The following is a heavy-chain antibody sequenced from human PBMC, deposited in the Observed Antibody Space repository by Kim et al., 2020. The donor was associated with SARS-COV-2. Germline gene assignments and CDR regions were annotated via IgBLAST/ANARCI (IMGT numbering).Heavy chain of an antibody. V-gene: IGHV4-59*01. Sequence: SETLSLTCTVSSVSITSYYWNWIRQSPGMGLEWIGFGHHSGSSLYNPSLRSRANIYVDRSNNRVSLNLNSVTAEDTAVYFCARWGETGGSAVRAFDVWGRGTMVTVSS. J-gene: IGHJ3*01. CDR2: GHHSGSS. CDR1: SVSITSYY. D-gene: IGHD2-8*02. CDR3: ARWGETGGSAVRAFDV.